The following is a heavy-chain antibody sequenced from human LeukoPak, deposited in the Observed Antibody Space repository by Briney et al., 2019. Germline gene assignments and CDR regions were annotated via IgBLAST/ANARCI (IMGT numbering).Heavy chain of an antibody. CDR2: IYYSGST. J-gene: IGHJ4*02. CDR1: GGSISSGGYY. Sequence: NTSQTLSLTCTVSGGSISSGGYYWSWIRQHPGKGLEWIGYIYYSGSTYYNPSLKSRVTISVDTSKNQFSLKLSSVTAADTAVYYCARELSGYLDYWGQGTLVTVSS. V-gene: IGHV4-31*03. CDR3: ARELSGYLDY. D-gene: IGHD3-3*01.